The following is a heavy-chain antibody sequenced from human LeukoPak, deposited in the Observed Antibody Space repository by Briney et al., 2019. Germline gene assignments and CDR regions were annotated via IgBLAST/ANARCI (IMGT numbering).Heavy chain of an antibody. D-gene: IGHD1-14*01. CDR3: AREDVLDRRNIDY. CDR2: IYYSGST. CDR1: GASISSGGYY. V-gene: IGHV4-31*03. J-gene: IGHJ4*02. Sequence: SETLSLTCTVSGASISSGGYYWSWIRQHPGKGLEWIGYIYYSGSTYYNPSLKSRVTISVDTSKNQFSLKLSSVTAADTAVYYCAREDVLDRRNIDYWGQGTLVTVSS.